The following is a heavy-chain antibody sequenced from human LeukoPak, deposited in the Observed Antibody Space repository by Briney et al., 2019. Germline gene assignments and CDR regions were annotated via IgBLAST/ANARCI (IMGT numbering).Heavy chain of an antibody. V-gene: IGHV4-34*01. CDR2: INHSGST. CDR1: GGSFSGYY. Sequence: SETLSLTCAVYGGSFSGYYWSWIRQPPGKGLEWIGEINHSGSTNYNPSLKSRVTISVDTSKNQFSLKLSSVTAADTAVYYCARVEGSVTIFGVATGHYGMDVWGQGTTVTVSS. D-gene: IGHD3-3*01. CDR3: ARVEGSVTIFGVATGHYGMDV. J-gene: IGHJ6*02.